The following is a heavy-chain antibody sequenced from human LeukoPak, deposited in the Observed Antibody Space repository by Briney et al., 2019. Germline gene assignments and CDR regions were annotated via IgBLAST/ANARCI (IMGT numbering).Heavy chain of an antibody. Sequence: GRSLRLSYAAPGFTFDDYAMHWVRQAPGKGLEWVSGISWSSGSIGYADSVKGRFTISRDNAKNSLYLQMNSLRAEDTALYYCAKDVYGSGSSNFDYWGQGTLVTVSS. J-gene: IGHJ4*02. CDR3: AKDVYGSGSSNFDY. V-gene: IGHV3-9*01. CDR2: ISWSSGSI. CDR1: GFTFDDYA. D-gene: IGHD3-10*01.